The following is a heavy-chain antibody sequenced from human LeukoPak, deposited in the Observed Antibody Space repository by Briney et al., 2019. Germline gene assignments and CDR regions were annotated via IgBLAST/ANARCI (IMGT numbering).Heavy chain of an antibody. V-gene: IGHV1-18*01. CDR1: GYTFTSYG. Sequence: ASVKVSCKASGYTFTSYGTSWVRQAPGQGLEWMGWISAYNGNTNYAQKLQGRVTMTTDTSTSTAYMELRSLRSDDTAVYYCARYCSSTSCYTRFDPWGQGTLVTVSS. D-gene: IGHD2-2*02. J-gene: IGHJ5*02. CDR3: ARYCSSTSCYTRFDP. CDR2: ISAYNGNT.